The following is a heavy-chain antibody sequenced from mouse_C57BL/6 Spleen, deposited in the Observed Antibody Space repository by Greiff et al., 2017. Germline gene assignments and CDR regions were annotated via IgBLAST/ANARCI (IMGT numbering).Heavy chain of an antibody. Sequence: VQLQQSGAELVRPGASVTLSCKASGYTFTDYEMHWVKQTPVHGLEWIGAIDPETGGTAYNQKFKGKAILTADKSSSTAYMELRSLTSEDSAVYYCTRDYYGSLWYFDVWGTGTTVTVSS. D-gene: IGHD1-1*01. V-gene: IGHV1-15*01. CDR3: TRDYYGSLWYFDV. CDR2: IDPETGGT. J-gene: IGHJ1*03. CDR1: GYTFTDYE.